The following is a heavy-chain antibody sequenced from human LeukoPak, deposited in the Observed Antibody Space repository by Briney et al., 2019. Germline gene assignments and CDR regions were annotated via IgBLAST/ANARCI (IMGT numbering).Heavy chain of an antibody. D-gene: IGHD3-10*01. CDR1: GFTFSNYA. Sequence: PGGSLRLSCSASGFTFSNYAMRWVRQAPGKGLEHVSVISSNGHRTYYADSVKGGFTISRDNSKDTLYLQMSSLRVEDTAVYYCVKEYSSGRDFWGKWFDPWGQGTLVTVSS. CDR2: ISSNGHRT. V-gene: IGHV3-64D*06. CDR3: VKEYSSGRDFWGKWFDP. J-gene: IGHJ5*02.